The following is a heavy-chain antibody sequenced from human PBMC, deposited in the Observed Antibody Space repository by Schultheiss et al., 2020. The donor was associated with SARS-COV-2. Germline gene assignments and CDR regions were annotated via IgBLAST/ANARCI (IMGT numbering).Heavy chain of an antibody. CDR3: ARDDSSGYYYFDY. Sequence: SETLSLTCAVYGGSFSGYNWSWIRQPPGKGLEWIGYIYYSGSTYYNPSLKSLVTISVDTSKNQFSLKLSSVTAADTAVYYCARDDSSGYYYFDYWGQGTLVTVSS. J-gene: IGHJ4*02. CDR2: IYYSGST. D-gene: IGHD3-22*01. CDR1: GGSFSGYN. V-gene: IGHV4-59*12.